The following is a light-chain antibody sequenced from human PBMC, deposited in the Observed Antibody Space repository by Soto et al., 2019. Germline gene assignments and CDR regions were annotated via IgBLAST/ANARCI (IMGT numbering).Light chain of an antibody. CDR2: GAS. V-gene: IGKV1-39*01. J-gene: IGKJ4*01. CDR3: QQSYNIPLS. Sequence: DIQVTQSPSSLSASVGDRVTITCRASQSINKYLNWYQQKPGKAPKLLIYGASSLQRGVPSRFSGSGSGTDFTLTISSLQPEDSATYYCQQSYNIPLSFGGGTKVDIK. CDR1: QSINKY.